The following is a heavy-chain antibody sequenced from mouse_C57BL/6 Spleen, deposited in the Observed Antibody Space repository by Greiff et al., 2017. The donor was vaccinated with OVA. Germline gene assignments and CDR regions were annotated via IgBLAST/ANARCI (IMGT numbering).Heavy chain of an antibody. CDR1: GYTFTSYW. D-gene: IGHD1-1*01. J-gene: IGHJ1*03. Sequence: QVQLKQPGAELVRPGSSVKLSCKASGYTFTSYWMHWVKQRPIQGLEWIGNIDPSDSETHYNQKFKDKATLTVAKSSSTASMQLSSLTSEDSAVYDDVRPDYDGSSYGYLDDWGKGTTVTVSS. CDR2: IDPSDSET. V-gene: IGHV1-52*01. CDR3: VRPDYDGSSYGYLDD.